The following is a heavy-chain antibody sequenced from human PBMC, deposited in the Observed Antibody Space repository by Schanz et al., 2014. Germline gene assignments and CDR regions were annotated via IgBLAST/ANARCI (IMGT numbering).Heavy chain of an antibody. J-gene: IGHJ6*02. Sequence: QVQLVQSGAEVKKPGASVKVSCKSSGYTFTDYHIHWVRQAPGQGLEWMGRVSPYSGDTNYAQMFQGRVTMTTDTSISTAYMELSRLTSDDTAVFFCARENTAVAGMPRVMDVWGQWTTVTVTS. D-gene: IGHD6-19*01. CDR3: ARENTAVAGMPRVMDV. CDR1: GYTFTDYH. CDR2: VSPYSGDT. V-gene: IGHV1-2*06.